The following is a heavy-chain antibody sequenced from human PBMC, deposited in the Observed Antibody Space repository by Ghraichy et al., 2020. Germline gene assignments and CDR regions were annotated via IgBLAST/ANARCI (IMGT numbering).Heavy chain of an antibody. CDR2: ISSSGSTI. CDR3: ARDGWNSYPYYYYYGMDV. CDR1: GFTFRSYE. Sequence: GGSLRLSCAASGFTFRSYEMNWVRQAPGKGLEWVSYISSSGSTIYYADSVKGRFTISRDNAKNSLYLQMNSLRAEDTAVYYCARDGWNSYPYYYYYGMDVWGQGTTVTVSS. D-gene: IGHD1-7*01. J-gene: IGHJ6*02. V-gene: IGHV3-48*03.